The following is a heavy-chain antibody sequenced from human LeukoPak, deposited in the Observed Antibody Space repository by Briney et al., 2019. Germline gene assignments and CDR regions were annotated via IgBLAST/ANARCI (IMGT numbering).Heavy chain of an antibody. J-gene: IGHJ4*02. CDR1: GFTFGGYA. CDR2: ITGGGGNT. D-gene: IGHD5-12*01. V-gene: IGHV3-23*01. Sequence: PGGSLRLSCAASGFTFGGYAMSWVRQAPGKGLEWVSAITGGGGNTYYADSVKGRFTISRDNSKNTLYLQMNTLRAEDSALYYCAKALVATITDFDYWGQGTLVTVSS. CDR3: AKALVATITDFDY.